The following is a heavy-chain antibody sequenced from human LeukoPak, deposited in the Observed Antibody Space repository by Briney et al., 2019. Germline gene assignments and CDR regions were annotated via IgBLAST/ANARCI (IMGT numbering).Heavy chain of an antibody. V-gene: IGHV3-30*02. CDR2: IRFNGNDI. J-gene: IGHJ4*02. Sequence: GGSLRLSCAASGFTFSTYGMHWVRQAPGKGLEWVGFIRFNGNDIYYRDSVRGRFTISRDNSKNTLYLEMNRLRPEDTAVYYCAKDSETGHNWAPFDYWGQGTLVTVSS. CDR3: AKDSETGHNWAPFDY. D-gene: IGHD3-9*01. CDR1: GFTFSTYG.